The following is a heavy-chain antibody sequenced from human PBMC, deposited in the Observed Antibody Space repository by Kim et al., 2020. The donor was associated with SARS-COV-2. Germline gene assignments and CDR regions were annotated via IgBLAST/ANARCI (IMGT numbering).Heavy chain of an antibody. J-gene: IGHJ6*02. CDR1: GLTISDFG. CDR2: ISYDGSKK. V-gene: IGHV3-30*18. CDR3: AKDWGYYGDDGMDV. Sequence: GGSLRLSCAASGLTISDFGMHWVRQAPGKGLEWVAVISYDGSKKYYGDPVKGRFTISRDNSKNTLYVQMNSLRVEDTAVYFCAKDWGYYGDDGMDVWGQGTTVTVSS. D-gene: IGHD4-17*01.